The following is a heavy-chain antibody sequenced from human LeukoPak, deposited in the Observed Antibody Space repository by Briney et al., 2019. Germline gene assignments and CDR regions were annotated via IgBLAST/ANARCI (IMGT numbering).Heavy chain of an antibody. Sequence: GGSLRLSCAASGFTFSSNEMNWFRQAPGKGLEWVSYISSSGSTIYYADSVKGRFTISRDNAKYSLYLQMNSLRAEDTAVYYCARFGTTVTRNYWGQGTLVTVSS. CDR1: GFTFSSNE. V-gene: IGHV3-48*03. CDR2: ISSSGSTI. J-gene: IGHJ4*02. CDR3: ARFGTTVTRNY. D-gene: IGHD4-17*01.